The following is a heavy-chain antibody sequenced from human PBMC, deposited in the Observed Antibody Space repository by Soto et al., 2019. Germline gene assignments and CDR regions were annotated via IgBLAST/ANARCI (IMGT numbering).Heavy chain of an antibody. Sequence: HVQLQESGPGLVKPSQTLSLTCTVYGGSISSGGYYCSWIRQHPGKGLEWIRDIYYRGSTYYNPSLKSLLNRSVDTSKNLFSLKLGSVTAADTAVYYCAGGRAGFFWSVGDDNWFDPWGQGPLVTVSS. CDR2: IYYRGST. CDR1: GGSISSGGYY. J-gene: IGHJ5*02. CDR3: AGGRAGFFWSVGDDNWFDP. D-gene: IGHD3-3*01. V-gene: IGHV4-31*01.